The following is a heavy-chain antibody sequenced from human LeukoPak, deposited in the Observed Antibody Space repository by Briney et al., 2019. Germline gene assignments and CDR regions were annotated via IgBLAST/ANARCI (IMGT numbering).Heavy chain of an antibody. D-gene: IGHD5-24*01. CDR3: ARVHRGYYYMDV. V-gene: IGHV4-59*01. CDR2: IYYSGST. J-gene: IGHJ6*03. CDR1: GGSISSYY. Sequence: PSETLSLTCTVSGGSISSYYWSWIRQPPGKGLEWIGYIYYSGSTNYNPSLKSRVTISVDTSKNQFSLKLSSVTAADTAVYYCARVHRGYYYMDVWGEGTTVTVSS.